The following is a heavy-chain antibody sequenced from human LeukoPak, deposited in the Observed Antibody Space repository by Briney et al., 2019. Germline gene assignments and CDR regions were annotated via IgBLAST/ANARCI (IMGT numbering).Heavy chain of an antibody. Sequence: SETLSLTCTVSGGSIISYYWSWIRQPPGKGLEWIGYIYYSGSTNYNPSLKSRVTISVDTSKNQFSLKLSSVTAADTAVYYCARAEDSSGWYNNYWGQGTLVTVSS. CDR2: IYYSGST. CDR3: ARAEDSSGWYNNY. J-gene: IGHJ4*02. D-gene: IGHD6-19*01. CDR1: GGSIISYY. V-gene: IGHV4-59*01.